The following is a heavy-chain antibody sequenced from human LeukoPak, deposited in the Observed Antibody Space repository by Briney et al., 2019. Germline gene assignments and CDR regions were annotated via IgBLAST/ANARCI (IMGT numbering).Heavy chain of an antibody. CDR3: AKDPVLLWFGEFFGY. V-gene: IGHV4-38-2*02. D-gene: IGHD3-10*01. CDR1: GYSISSGYY. J-gene: IGHJ4*02. Sequence: SETLSLTCTVSGYSISSGYYWGWIRQPPGKGLEWIGSIYHSGSTYYNPSLKSRVTISVDTSKNQFSLKLSSVTAADTAVYYCAKDPVLLWFGEFFGYWGQGTLVTVSS. CDR2: IYHSGST.